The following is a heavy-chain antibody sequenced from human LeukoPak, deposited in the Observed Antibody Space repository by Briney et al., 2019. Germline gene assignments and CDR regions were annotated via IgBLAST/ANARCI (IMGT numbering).Heavy chain of an antibody. CDR1: GYTFTGYY. V-gene: IGHV1-2*02. Sequence: GASVKVSCKASGYTFTGYYMHWVRQAPGQGLEWMGWINPNSGGTNYAQKFQGRVTMTRDMSTSTVYMELSSLRSEDTAVYYCARDSYDSSGYYYYFDYWGQGTLVTVSS. J-gene: IGHJ4*02. CDR3: ARDSYDSSGYYYYFDY. CDR2: INPNSGGT. D-gene: IGHD3-22*01.